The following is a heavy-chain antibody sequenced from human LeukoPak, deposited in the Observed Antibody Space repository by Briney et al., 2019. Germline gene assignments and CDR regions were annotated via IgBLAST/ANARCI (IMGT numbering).Heavy chain of an antibody. V-gene: IGHV1-24*01. CDR1: GYTLTELS. D-gene: IGHD6-13*01. J-gene: IGHJ3*02. Sequence: ASVKVSCKVSGYTLTELSMHWVRQAPGKGLEWMGGFDPEDGETIYAQKFQGRVTMTEDTSTDTAYMELSSLRSEDTAVYYCARPTAAAGTFWAFDIWGQGTMVTVSS. CDR2: FDPEDGET. CDR3: ARPTAAAGTFWAFDI.